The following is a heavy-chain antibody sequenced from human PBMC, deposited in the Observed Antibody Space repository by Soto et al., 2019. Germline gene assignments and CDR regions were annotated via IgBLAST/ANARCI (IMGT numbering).Heavy chain of an antibody. Sequence: ASVKVSCKASGYTFTGYYMHWVRQAPGQGLEWMGWINPNSGGTNYAQKFQGWVTMTRDTSISTAYMELGRLRSDDTAVYYCARAGWEYLSGIRSNNWFDPWGQGTLVTVSS. J-gene: IGHJ5*02. CDR3: ARAGWEYLSGIRSNNWFDP. CDR2: INPNSGGT. CDR1: GYTFTGYY. D-gene: IGHD1-26*01. V-gene: IGHV1-2*04.